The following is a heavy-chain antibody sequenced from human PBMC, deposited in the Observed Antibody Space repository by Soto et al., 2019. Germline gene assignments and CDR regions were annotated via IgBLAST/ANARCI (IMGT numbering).Heavy chain of an antibody. CDR1: GFTFSNYW. CDR2: IDHDGPT. CDR3: VRDSHGDY. J-gene: IGHJ4*02. Sequence: EVQLVDSGGGLVQPGGSLRLSCVGSGFTFSNYWMHWVRQAPGKGLEWVSRIDHDGPTDYADSVRGRFTISRDNAENTLYLQMNSLRPEDTAVYYCVRDSHGDYWGQGTLVTVSS. V-gene: IGHV3-74*01.